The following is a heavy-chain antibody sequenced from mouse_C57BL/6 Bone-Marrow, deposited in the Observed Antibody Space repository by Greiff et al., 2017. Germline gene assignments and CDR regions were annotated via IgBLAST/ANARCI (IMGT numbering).Heavy chain of an antibody. V-gene: IGHV1-63*01. CDR3: ARERYYGSYFDY. D-gene: IGHD1-1*01. Sequence: VKLVESGAELVRPGTSVKMSCKASGYTFTNYWIGWAKQRPGHGLEWIGDIYPGGGYTNYNEKFKGKATLTADKSSSTAYMQFSSLTSEDSAIYCCARERYYGSYFDYWGQGTTLTVSS. J-gene: IGHJ2*01. CDR1: GYTFTNYW. CDR2: IYPGGGYT.